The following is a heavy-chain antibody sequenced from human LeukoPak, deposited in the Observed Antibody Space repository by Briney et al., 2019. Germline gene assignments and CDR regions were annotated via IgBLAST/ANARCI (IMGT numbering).Heavy chain of an antibody. CDR3: ARGGNSSWDY. Sequence: PGGSLRLSCAASGFLFSNYWMSWVRQAPGKGLEWVANKKPDGTEKYYVNSLKGRFTISRDNAKNSLYLQMNSLRVEDTAVYYCARGGNSSWDYWGQGALVTVSS. J-gene: IGHJ4*02. CDR1: GFLFSNYW. D-gene: IGHD6-6*01. CDR2: KKPDGTEK. V-gene: IGHV3-7*01.